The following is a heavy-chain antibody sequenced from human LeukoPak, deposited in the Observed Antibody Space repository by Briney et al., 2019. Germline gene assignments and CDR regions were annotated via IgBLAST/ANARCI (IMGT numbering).Heavy chain of an antibody. CDR1: GYTFTSYY. V-gene: IGHV1-46*01. CDR3: ARDDGSGWNLDY. Sequence: ASVKVSCKASGYTFTSYYMHWVRQAPAQGLEWMGIINPSGGSTSYAQKFQGRVTMTRDTSTSTVYMELSSLSSEETAVYYCARDDGSGWNLDYWGQGTLVTVSS. J-gene: IGHJ4*02. D-gene: IGHD3-10*01. CDR2: INPSGGST.